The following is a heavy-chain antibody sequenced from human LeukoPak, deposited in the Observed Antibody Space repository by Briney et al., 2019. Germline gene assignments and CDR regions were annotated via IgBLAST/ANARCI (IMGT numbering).Heavy chain of an antibody. CDR2: MASSGRTI. CDR3: ARDAGDSGLRWFDP. J-gene: IGHJ5*02. Sequence: KRWGSLSLSCAVSGFTLRDYSMTWIRQAPGKGLECVSYMASSGRTIYSADSVMGRFTVSRDNTKNSLYLQMTSLSAEDTAVYYCARDAGDSGLRWFDPWGQGTLVTVSS. V-gene: IGHV3-11*01. CDR1: GFTLRDYS. D-gene: IGHD2-15*01.